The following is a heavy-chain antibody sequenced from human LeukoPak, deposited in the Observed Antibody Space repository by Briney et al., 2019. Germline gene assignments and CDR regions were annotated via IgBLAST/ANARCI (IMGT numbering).Heavy chain of an antibody. CDR3: ARDVGGNSPFDY. J-gene: IGHJ4*02. V-gene: IGHV4-34*01. CDR2: INHSGST. D-gene: IGHD4-23*01. Sequence: SETLSLTCAVYGGSFSGYYWSWIRQTPGKGLEWIGEINHSGSTNYNPSLKSRVTISVDTSKNQFSLKLSSVTAADTAVYYCARDVGGNSPFDYWGQGTLVTVSS. CDR1: GGSFSGYY.